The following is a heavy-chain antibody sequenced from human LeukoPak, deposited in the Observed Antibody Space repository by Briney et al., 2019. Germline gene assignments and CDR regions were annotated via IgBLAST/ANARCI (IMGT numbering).Heavy chain of an antibody. J-gene: IGHJ4*02. CDR2: ISSSGSTI. CDR1: GFTFSSYE. V-gene: IGHV3-48*03. CDR3: ARADSRIFRS. Sequence: GGSLRLSCAASGFTFSSYEMNWVRQAPGKGLEWVSYISSSGSTIYCADSVKGRFTISRDNAKNSLYLQMNSLRAEDTAVYYCARADSRIFRSWGQGTLVTVSS. D-gene: IGHD1-14*01.